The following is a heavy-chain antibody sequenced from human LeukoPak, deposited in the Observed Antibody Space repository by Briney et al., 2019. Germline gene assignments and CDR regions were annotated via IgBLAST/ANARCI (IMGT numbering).Heavy chain of an antibody. CDR2: IYTNGNT. CDR1: GGSVSSYH. V-gene: IGHV4-4*07. Sequence: SSETLSLTCTVSGGSVSSYHWSWVRQPAGKGLEWIGRIYTNGNTNSNPSLKSRVTMSLDPSKNQFSMKLSSVTAADTAVCFCARAFALYSAASGATFDIWGHGTVVTVSS. J-gene: IGHJ3*02. CDR3: ARAFALYSAASGATFDI. D-gene: IGHD1-26*01.